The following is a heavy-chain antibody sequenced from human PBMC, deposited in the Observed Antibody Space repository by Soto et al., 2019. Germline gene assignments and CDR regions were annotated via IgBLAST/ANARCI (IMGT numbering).Heavy chain of an antibody. Sequence: QVHLVQSGAEVKKPGASVKVSCKGSGYGFTTYGIAWVRQAPGQGLEWMAWISAHNGNTNYALKLQGRVTVTRDTSTSTAYMGLRSLRSDDTAVYYCARGRYGDYWGQGALVTVSS. J-gene: IGHJ4*02. CDR1: GYGFTTYG. V-gene: IGHV1-18*01. CDR3: ARGRYGDY. D-gene: IGHD1-1*01. CDR2: ISAHNGNT.